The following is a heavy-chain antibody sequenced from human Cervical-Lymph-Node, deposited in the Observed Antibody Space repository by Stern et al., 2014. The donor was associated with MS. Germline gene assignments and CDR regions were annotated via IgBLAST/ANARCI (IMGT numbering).Heavy chain of an antibody. J-gene: IGHJ4*02. D-gene: IGHD1-1*01. CDR3: ESAPQATTY. Sequence: VQLEESGGGVAQPGGSLRLSCAAAGFTFSRYGMYWMRPAPGQGVGWVAVISYDGSKKYYADSVKGLFTISIDNSKNTVYLQMNSLRTEDTAIYYCESAPQATTYWGQGTLVTVSS. CDR2: ISYDGSKK. CDR1: GFTFSRYG. V-gene: IGHV3-30*03.